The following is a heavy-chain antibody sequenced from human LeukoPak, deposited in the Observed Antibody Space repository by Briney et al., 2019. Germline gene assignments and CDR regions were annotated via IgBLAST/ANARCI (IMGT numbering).Heavy chain of an antibody. Sequence: GRSLRLFCAASGFTFDDYAMHWVRQAPGKGLEWVSGISWNSGSIDYADSVKGRFTISRDNAKNSLYLQMNSLRTEDTALYYCAKGDTIAVAANFDYWGQGTLVTVSS. CDR1: GFTFDDYA. CDR2: ISWNSGSI. D-gene: IGHD6-19*01. CDR3: AKGDTIAVAANFDY. V-gene: IGHV3-9*01. J-gene: IGHJ4*02.